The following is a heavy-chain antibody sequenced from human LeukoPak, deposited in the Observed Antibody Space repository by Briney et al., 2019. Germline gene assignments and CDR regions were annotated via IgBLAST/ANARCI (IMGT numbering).Heavy chain of an antibody. D-gene: IGHD3-9*01. V-gene: IGHV1-18*01. CDR2: ISAYNGNT. CDR1: GYTFTSYG. CDR3: ARDGVSGYYDILAGYYYFDY. J-gene: IGHJ4*02. Sequence: ASVKVSCKASGYTFTSYGISWVRQAPGQGLAWMGWISAYNGNTNYAQKLQGRVTMTTDTSTSTAYMELRSLRSDDTAVYYCARDGVSGYYDILAGYYYFDYWGQGTLVTVSS.